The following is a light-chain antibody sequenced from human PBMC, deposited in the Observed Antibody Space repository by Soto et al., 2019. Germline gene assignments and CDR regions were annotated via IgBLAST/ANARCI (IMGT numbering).Light chain of an antibody. Sequence: DIQMTQSPSSLSASVGDRVTITCQASHDISNYLNWYQQKPGRAPKLLIYDASNLETGVPSRFSGSGSGTDFTFTISSLKPEDIATDYCQQYDNLPYTSGQGTKLEIK. CDR1: HDISNY. CDR3: QQYDNLPYT. CDR2: DAS. J-gene: IGKJ2*01. V-gene: IGKV1-33*01.